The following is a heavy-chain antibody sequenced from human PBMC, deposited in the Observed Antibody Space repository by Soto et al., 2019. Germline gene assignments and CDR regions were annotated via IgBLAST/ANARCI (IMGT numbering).Heavy chain of an antibody. D-gene: IGHD1-26*01. Sequence: EVQLVESGGGLVQPGGSLRLSCAASGFTFSSYSMNWVRQAPGKGLEWVSYISSSSSTIYYADSVKGRFTISRDNAKNSLYLQMNSLRAEDTAVYYCARDGSYYVVDYCGQGTLVIVSS. CDR1: GFTFSSYS. CDR2: ISSSSSTI. V-gene: IGHV3-48*01. CDR3: ARDGSYYVVDY. J-gene: IGHJ4*02.